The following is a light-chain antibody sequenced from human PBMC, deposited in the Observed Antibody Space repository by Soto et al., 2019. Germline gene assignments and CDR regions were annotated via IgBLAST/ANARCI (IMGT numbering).Light chain of an antibody. Sequence: DIVMTQSPLSLPVTPGEPASISYRSSQSLLQSNGYNYLDWYLQKPGQSPQLLIYLGSNRASGVPDRFSGSGSGTDVTLKISRVEAEDVGLYYCMQTLQPPVTFGGGTKVEIK. CDR2: LGS. V-gene: IGKV2-28*01. CDR3: MQTLQPPVT. CDR1: QSLLQSNGYNY. J-gene: IGKJ4*01.